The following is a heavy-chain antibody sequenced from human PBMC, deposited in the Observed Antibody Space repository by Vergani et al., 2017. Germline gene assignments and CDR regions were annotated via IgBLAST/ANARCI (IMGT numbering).Heavy chain of an antibody. Sequence: QVQLQQWGAGLLKPSETLSLTCAVYGGSFSGYYWSWLRQPPGKGLEWIGEINHSGSTNYNPSLKSRVTISVDTSKNQFSLKLSSVTAADTAVYYCARGGGGSSYYDFWSGYPQDYYYYYMDVWGKGTTVTVSS. CDR3: ARGGGGSSYYDFWSGYPQDYYYYYMDV. CDR1: GGSFSGYY. V-gene: IGHV4-34*01. CDR2: INHSGST. J-gene: IGHJ6*03. D-gene: IGHD3-3*01.